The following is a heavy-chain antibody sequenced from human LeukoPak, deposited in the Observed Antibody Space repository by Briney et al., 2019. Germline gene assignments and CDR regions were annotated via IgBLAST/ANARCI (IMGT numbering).Heavy chain of an antibody. Sequence: ASVKVSCKVSGYTLTELSMHWVRQAPGKGLEWMGGFDPEDGETIYAQKFQGRVTMTEDTSTETAYMELSSLRSEDTAVYFCAAGYSSGWFAEYFHSWGQGTLVTVSS. CDR2: FDPEDGET. CDR3: AAGYSSGWFAEYFHS. CDR1: GYTLTELS. V-gene: IGHV1-24*01. D-gene: IGHD6-19*01. J-gene: IGHJ1*01.